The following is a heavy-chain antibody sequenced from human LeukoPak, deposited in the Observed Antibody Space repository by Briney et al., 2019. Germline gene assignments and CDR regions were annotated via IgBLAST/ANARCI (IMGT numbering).Heavy chain of an antibody. J-gene: IGHJ4*02. Sequence: GGSLRLSCAGSGITFSSYWMTWVRQAPGKGLECVAIIKQDGGEKYYVDSVKGRFTISRDNAKNSLDLQMNSLKVEDTGVYYCARDGSLAYWGQGTLVTVSS. CDR2: IKQDGGEK. CDR1: GITFSSYW. V-gene: IGHV3-7*01. D-gene: IGHD1-26*01. CDR3: ARDGSLAY.